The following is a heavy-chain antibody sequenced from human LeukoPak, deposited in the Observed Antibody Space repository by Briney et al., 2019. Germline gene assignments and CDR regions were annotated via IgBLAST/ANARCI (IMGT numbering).Heavy chain of an antibody. CDR2: ISASGGRT. D-gene: IGHD2-21*01. Sequence: GGSLRLPWEGLGLTFTTFAMSGFPRVPGKGRDWSSGISASGGRTHYADSVKGRFIISRDSSKNTVSLQMNNLRVEDTALYYCAKDPNGDWVGGFDMWGQGTMVTVSS. V-gene: IGHV3-23*01. CDR3: AKDPNGDWVGGFDM. J-gene: IGHJ3*02. CDR1: GLTFTTFA.